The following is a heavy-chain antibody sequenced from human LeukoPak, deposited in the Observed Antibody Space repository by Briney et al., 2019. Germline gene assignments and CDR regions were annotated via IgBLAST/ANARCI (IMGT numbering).Heavy chain of an antibody. D-gene: IGHD5-24*01. CDR2: IIPILGIA. CDR1: GSTFISYA. Sequence: ASVKVSCKASGSTFISYAISWVRQAPGQGLEWMGRIIPILGIANYAQKFQGRVTITADKSTSTAYMELSSLRSEDTAVYYCAREVEMATFDAFDIWGQGTMVTVSS. CDR3: AREVEMATFDAFDI. V-gene: IGHV1-69*04. J-gene: IGHJ3*02.